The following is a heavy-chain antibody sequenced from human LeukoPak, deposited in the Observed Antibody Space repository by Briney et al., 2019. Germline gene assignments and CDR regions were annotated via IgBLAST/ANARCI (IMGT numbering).Heavy chain of an antibody. CDR2: IKQDGSEK. CDR1: GFTFSSYW. V-gene: IGHV3-7*01. CDR3: ARDSDWFGELSDAFDI. J-gene: IGHJ3*02. D-gene: IGHD3-10*01. Sequence: GGSLRLSCAASGFTFSSYWMSWVRQAPGKGLEWVANIKQDGSEKYYVDSAKGRFTISRDNAKNSLYLQMNSLRAEDTAVYYCARDSDWFGELSDAFDIWGQGTMVTVSS.